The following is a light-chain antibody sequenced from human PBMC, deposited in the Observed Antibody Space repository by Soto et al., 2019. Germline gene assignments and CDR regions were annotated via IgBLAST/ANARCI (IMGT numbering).Light chain of an antibody. CDR3: CSYAGSSTYV. Sequence: QCVLTQPASVSGSPGQSITVSCTGTDSDVGSYKFVSWYQQHPGKAPKVIIFEVNRRPSGVSDRFSGSRSGNTASLTISGLQAEDEAEYYCCSYAGSSTYVFGTGTKVTVL. CDR1: DSDVGSYKF. V-gene: IGLV2-23*02. CDR2: EVN. J-gene: IGLJ1*01.